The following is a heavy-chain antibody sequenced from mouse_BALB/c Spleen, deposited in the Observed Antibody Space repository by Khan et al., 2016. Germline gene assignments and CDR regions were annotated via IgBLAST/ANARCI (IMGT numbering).Heavy chain of an antibody. Sequence: EVELVEAGGGLVKPGGSLKLTCAASGFTFSDYYMYWFRQTPEKRLEWVATISDGGSYTYYPDSVKGRFTISRDNAKNNLYLQMSCLTSEDKAMYYCAREGLRRWIAYWGQGTLVTVSA. CDR3: AREGLRRWIAY. V-gene: IGHV5-4*02. CDR1: GFTFSDYY. CDR2: ISDGGSYT. J-gene: IGHJ3*01. D-gene: IGHD2-4*01.